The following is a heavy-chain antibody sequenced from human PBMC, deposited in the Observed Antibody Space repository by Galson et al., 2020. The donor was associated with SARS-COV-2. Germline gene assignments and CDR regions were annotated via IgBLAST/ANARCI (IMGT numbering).Heavy chain of an antibody. CDR1: GDSITSSPPY. D-gene: IGHD3-10*01. Sequence: SETLSLTCTVSGDSITSSPPYCAWPRQPPGRGLQWVAGVYYSGTTYYNPSLTSRVTISVDTSKNQFSLTLSSVTAADTALYYCARHMSGVTVTSAFHLWGQGTLVSVSS. J-gene: IGHJ3*01. CDR3: ARHMSGVTVTSAFHL. CDR2: VYYSGTT. V-gene: IGHV4-39*01.